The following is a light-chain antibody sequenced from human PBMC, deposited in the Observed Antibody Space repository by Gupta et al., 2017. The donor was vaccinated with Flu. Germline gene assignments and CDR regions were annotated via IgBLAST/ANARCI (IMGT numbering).Light chain of an antibody. CDR3: KQSYSTLPLT. CDR1: QSISSY. CDR2: AAS. Sequence: DIQMTQSPSSLSASVGDRVTITCRASQSISSYLNWYQQKPGKAPKLLIYAASSLQSGVPSRFSGSGSGTDFTLTISSLQPEDFATHYGKQSYSTLPLTCGGGTKVEIK. V-gene: IGKV1-39*01. J-gene: IGKJ4*01.